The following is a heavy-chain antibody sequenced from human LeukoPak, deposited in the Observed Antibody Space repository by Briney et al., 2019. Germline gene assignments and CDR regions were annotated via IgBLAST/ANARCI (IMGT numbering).Heavy chain of an antibody. CDR2: INQSGST. CDR3: ARGPLYSSEGEGFDP. CDR1: GGSFRGYF. D-gene: IGHD6-19*01. J-gene: IGHJ5*02. V-gene: IGHV4-34*01. Sequence: SETLSLTCAVYGGSFRGYFWSWIRQPPGKGLEWIGEINQSGSTNYNPSLKSRVTISVDMSKNQFSLKLSSVTAADTAVYYCARGPLYSSEGEGFDPWGQGTLVTVSS.